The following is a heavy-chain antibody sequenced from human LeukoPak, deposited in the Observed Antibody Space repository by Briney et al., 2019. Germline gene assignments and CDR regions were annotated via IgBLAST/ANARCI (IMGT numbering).Heavy chain of an antibody. J-gene: IGHJ1*01. CDR2: INHSGST. CDR1: GGSFSDYY. Sequence: SETLSLTCAVYGGSFSDYYWSWMRQPPGKGLEWIGEINHSGSTNYNPSLKSRVTISGHTTKNQFSLKLSSVTAADTAVYYCGYSSCYQQHWGKGTPVTVSS. V-gene: IGHV4-34*01. D-gene: IGHD6-19*01. CDR3: GYSSCYQQH.